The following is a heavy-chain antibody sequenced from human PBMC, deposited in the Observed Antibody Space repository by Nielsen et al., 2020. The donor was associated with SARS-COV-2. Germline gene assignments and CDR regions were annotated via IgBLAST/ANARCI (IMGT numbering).Heavy chain of an antibody. D-gene: IGHD3-10*01. CDR2: INTNTGHP. J-gene: IGHJ6*02. CDR1: GYTFTNYA. CDR3: ARDNFGSGGTASYGMDV. V-gene: IGHV7-4-1*02. Sequence: ASVKVSCKASGYTFTNYAMNWVRQAPGQGLEWMGWINTNTGHPTYAQAFTGRFVFSLDTSVSTAYLQISRLKAEDSAVYYCARDNFGSGGTASYGMDVWGQGTTVTVSS.